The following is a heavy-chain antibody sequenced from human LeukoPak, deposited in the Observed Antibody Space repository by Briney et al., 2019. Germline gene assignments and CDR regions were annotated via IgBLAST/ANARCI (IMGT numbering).Heavy chain of an antibody. Sequence: ASVKVSCKASGYTFIGYYMNWVRQAPGQGLEWMGWINTNSGGTKYARKFQGRVTLTRDTSITTVYMELSGLRSDDTAVYYCARDRPYCTADGCYGGLDSWGPGTLVTVSS. CDR1: GYTFIGYY. V-gene: IGHV1-2*02. J-gene: IGHJ4*02. CDR3: ARDRPYCTADGCYGGLDS. D-gene: IGHD2-8*02. CDR2: INTNSGGT.